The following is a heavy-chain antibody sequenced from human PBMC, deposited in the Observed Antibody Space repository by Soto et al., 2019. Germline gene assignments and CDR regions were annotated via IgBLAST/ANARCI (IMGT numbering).Heavy chain of an antibody. CDR2: ISYDGSNK. J-gene: IGHJ4*02. V-gene: IGHV3-30-3*01. CDR3: ASAAQAYYFDY. CDR1: GFTFSSYA. Sequence: QVPLVESGGGVVQPGRSLRLSCAASGFTFSSYAMHWVRQAPGKGLEWVAVISYDGSNKYYADSVKGRFTISRDNSKTTVYLQMNSLRAEDTAVYYCASAAQAYYFDYWGQGTLVTVSS.